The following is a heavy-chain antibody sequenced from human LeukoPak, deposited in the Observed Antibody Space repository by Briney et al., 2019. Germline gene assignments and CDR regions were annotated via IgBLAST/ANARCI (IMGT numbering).Heavy chain of an antibody. CDR2: LHPSGST. J-gene: IGHJ4*02. V-gene: IGHV4-34*01. CDR3: VSGVDSAKLGY. Sequence: SETLSLTCAVSGGSFSGYYCNWIRQPPGKGLGWIGELHPSGSTSYNTSLRSRLTISMDTSKNQCSLKLTSVTAADTAMYFCVSGVDSAKLGYWGQGTPVTVSS. CDR1: GGSFSGYY. D-gene: IGHD3-3*01.